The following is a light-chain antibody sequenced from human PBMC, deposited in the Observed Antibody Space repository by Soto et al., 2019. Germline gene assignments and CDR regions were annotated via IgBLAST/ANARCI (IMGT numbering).Light chain of an antibody. Sequence: DIQMTQSPSSLSASVGDRVTITCRASQSINTYLNWYQQKPGKAPKLLIYGIFSLQSGVPSRFSGRGSGTDCTLTSSSLQPEDFAIYYSQQSYSTPPTFGQGTKVEIK. CDR2: GIF. CDR3: QQSYSTPPT. CDR1: QSINTY. V-gene: IGKV1-39*01. J-gene: IGKJ2*01.